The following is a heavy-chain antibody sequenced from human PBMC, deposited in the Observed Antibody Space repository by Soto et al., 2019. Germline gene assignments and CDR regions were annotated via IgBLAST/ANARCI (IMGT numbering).Heavy chain of an antibody. CDR3: AKETLGYCSSGSCRIDY. CDR1: GYTFXNYG. CDR2: INVYNGNT. Sequence: GASVKVSCKASGYTFXNYGISWVRQAPGQGLEWMGWINVYNGNTKYAQKVQGRVTMTTDTSKNTLYLQMNSLRAEDTAVYYCAKETLGYCSSGSCRIDYWGQGTLVTVSS. D-gene: IGHD2-15*01. V-gene: IGHV1-18*01. J-gene: IGHJ4*02.